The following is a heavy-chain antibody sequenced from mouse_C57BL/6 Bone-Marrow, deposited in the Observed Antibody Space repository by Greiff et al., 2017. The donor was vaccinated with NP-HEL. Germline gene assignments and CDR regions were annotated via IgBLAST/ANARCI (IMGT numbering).Heavy chain of an antibody. CDR1: GYTFTSYW. V-gene: IGHV1-59*01. J-gene: IGHJ2*01. CDR2: IDPSDSYT. D-gene: IGHD2-4*01. CDR3: AREGPYDYDVGY. Sequence: QVQLQQPGAELVRPGTSVKLSCKASGYTFTSYWRHWVKQRPGQGLEWIGVIDPSDSYTNYNQKFKGKATLTVDTSSSTAYMQLSSLTSEDSAVYYCAREGPYDYDVGYWGQGTTLTVSS.